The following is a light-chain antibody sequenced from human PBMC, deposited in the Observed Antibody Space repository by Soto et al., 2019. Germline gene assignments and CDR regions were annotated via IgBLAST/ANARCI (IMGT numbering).Light chain of an antibody. CDR2: GAS. CDR3: QQYGSSPPWT. CDR1: QSVSSSY. Sequence: TQSPGTLSLSPGERATLSCRASQSVSSSYLAWYQQKPGQAPRLLIYGASSRATGIPDRFSGSGSGTDFTLTISRLEPEDFAVYYCQQYGSSPPWTFGQGTKVDIK. V-gene: IGKV3-20*01. J-gene: IGKJ1*01.